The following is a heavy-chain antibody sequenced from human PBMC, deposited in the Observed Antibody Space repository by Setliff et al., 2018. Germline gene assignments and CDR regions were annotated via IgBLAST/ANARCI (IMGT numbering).Heavy chain of an antibody. CDR3: ARDVMVRGVREYYGMDV. CDR1: GYTFTSYD. V-gene: IGHV1-46*01. CDR2: INPSGGTT. D-gene: IGHD3-10*01. J-gene: IGHJ6*02. Sequence: ASVKVSCKPSGYTFTSYDINWVRQATGQGLEWMGIINPSGGTTGYAQRFQGRVTMTGDTSQSTVYMELRCLRSEDTAVYYCARDVMVRGVREYYGMDVWGQGTTVTVSS.